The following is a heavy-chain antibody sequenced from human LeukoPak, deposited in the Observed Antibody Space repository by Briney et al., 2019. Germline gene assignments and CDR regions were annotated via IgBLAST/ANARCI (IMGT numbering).Heavy chain of an antibody. D-gene: IGHD3-22*01. CDR3: ARGFYDSSAYSNPFDN. CDR2: IYYSGST. CDR1: GGSISSYY. V-gene: IGHV4-59*01. Sequence: SETLSLTCTVSGGSISSYYWSWIRQPPGKGLEWIGYIYYSGSTNYNPSLKSRVTISVDTSKNQFSLKLSSVTAADTAVYYCARGFYDSSAYSNPFDNWGPGSLVTVSS. J-gene: IGHJ4*02.